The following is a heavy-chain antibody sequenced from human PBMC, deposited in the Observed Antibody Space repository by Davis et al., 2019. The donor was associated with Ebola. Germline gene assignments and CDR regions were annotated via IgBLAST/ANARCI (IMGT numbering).Heavy chain of an antibody. Sequence: PSETLSLTCTVSGGSISSSSYYWGWIRQPPGKGLEWIGSIYYSGSTYYNPSLKSRVTISVDTSKNQFSLKLSSVTAADTAVYYCARHPKWVLPVSWFDPWGQGTLVTVSS. CDR1: GGSISSSSYY. CDR3: ARHPKWVLPVSWFDP. J-gene: IGHJ5*02. D-gene: IGHD3-22*01. CDR2: IYYSGST. V-gene: IGHV4-39*01.